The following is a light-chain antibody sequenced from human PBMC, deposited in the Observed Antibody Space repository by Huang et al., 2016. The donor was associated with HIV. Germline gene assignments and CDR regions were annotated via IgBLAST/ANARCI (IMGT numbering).Light chain of an antibody. Sequence: DIRVTQSPSSLSASVGDRVTVTCRTSRGISDSLVWYQQKPGRAPKLLVYAASRWESGVPSRFSGSGAGADFTLTINNLQPEDFATYYCQQYYGTPYTFGQGTKVEIK. CDR1: RGISDS. J-gene: IGKJ2*01. V-gene: IGKV1-NL1*01. CDR3: QQYYGTPYT. CDR2: AAS.